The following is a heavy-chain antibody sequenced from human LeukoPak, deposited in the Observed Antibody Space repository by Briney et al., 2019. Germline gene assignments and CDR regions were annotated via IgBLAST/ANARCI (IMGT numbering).Heavy chain of an antibody. J-gene: IGHJ5*02. CDR2: ISSASYTI. D-gene: IGHD3-10*01. CDR3: ARDGWFGDYNWFDP. V-gene: IGHV3-48*01. Sequence: GESLRLSCAASGFTFSSYSMNWVRQAPGKGLEWVSYISSASYTIYYADSVKGRFTISRDNAKNSLYLQMNSLRAEDTAMYYCARDGWFGDYNWFDPWGQGTLVTVSS. CDR1: GFTFSSYS.